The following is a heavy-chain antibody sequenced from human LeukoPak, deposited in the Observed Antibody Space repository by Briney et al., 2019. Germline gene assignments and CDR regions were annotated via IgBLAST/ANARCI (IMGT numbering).Heavy chain of an antibody. CDR1: GFTFSSYS. Sequence: GGSLRLSCAASGFTFSSYSMNGVSQAPGKGLEWDSYISSSSSTIYYADSVKGRFTISRDNAKNSLYLQMNSLRDEDTAVYYCARDGDDSSGYLDAFDIRGQGTMVTVSS. J-gene: IGHJ3*02. CDR3: ARDGDDSSGYLDAFDI. CDR2: ISSSSSTI. V-gene: IGHV3-48*02. D-gene: IGHD3-22*01.